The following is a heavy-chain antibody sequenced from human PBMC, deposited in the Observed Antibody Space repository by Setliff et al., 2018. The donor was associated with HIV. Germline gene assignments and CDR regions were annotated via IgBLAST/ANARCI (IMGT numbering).Heavy chain of an antibody. J-gene: IGHJ4*02. Sequence: PSETLSLTCTVSGDSITSGTYYWSWIRQPAGMRLEWLGHISTSGTTNYNPSLKSRVTISADTSKSQFSLKLSSVTAADTAVYYCVMSPPRIFGAIIRAFESWGQGTLVTVSS. CDR3: VMSPPRIFGAIIRAFES. CDR2: ISTSGTT. V-gene: IGHV4-61*09. D-gene: IGHD3-3*01. CDR1: GDSITSGTYY.